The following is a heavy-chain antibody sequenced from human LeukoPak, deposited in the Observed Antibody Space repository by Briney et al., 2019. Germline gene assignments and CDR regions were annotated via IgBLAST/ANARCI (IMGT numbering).Heavy chain of an antibody. D-gene: IGHD2-2*01. J-gene: IGHJ4*02. CDR1: GFTFRSYA. CDR2: VSFDGRNK. V-gene: IGHV3-30*04. CDR3: ARERVPRGDSIPY. Sequence: PGGTLRLSCAASGFTFRSYAMHGVRQAPGKGLGGVAVVSFDGRNKYYEDTVKSRVTISRDTSKNALYLQMSSVRAEDTAVYYCARERVPRGDSIPYWGQGTLVTVSS.